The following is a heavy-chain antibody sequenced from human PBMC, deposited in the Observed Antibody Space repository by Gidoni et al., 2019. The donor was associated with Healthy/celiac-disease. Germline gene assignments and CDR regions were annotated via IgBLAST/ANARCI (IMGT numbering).Heavy chain of an antibody. D-gene: IGHD4-17*01. J-gene: IGHJ3*02. CDR3: AKDLGRTTVTTSWDAFDI. CDR2: ISYDGSNK. Sequence: QVQLVESGGGVVQPGRSLRLSCAASGFTFRSYGMHWVRQAPGKGLEWVAVISYDGSNKYYADSVKGRFTISRDNSKNTLYLQMNSLRAEDTAVYYCAKDLGRTTVTTSWDAFDIWGQGTMVTVSS. V-gene: IGHV3-30*18. CDR1: GFTFRSYG.